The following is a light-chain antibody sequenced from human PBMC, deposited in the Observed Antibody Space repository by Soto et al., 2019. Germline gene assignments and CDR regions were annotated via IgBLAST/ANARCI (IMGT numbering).Light chain of an antibody. CDR2: DSS. Sequence: QLVLTQPPSVSGAPGQRVTISCSGSDSNIGAYNDAHWYQQFPGAAPKVVIHDSSERPSGVPDRFSGSRFGTSASLVITGLQTEDEADYYCQSYDISLNAWVFGGGTQLTVL. V-gene: IGLV1-40*01. CDR3: QSYDISLNAWV. J-gene: IGLJ3*02. CDR1: DSNIGAYND.